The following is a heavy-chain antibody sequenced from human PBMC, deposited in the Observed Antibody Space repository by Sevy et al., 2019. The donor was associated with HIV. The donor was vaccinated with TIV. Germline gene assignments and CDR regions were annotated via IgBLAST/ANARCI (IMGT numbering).Heavy chain of an antibody. CDR2: ISGSGGRT. CDR1: GFTFSSYA. Sequence: GGSLRLSCAASGFTFSSYAMSWVRQAPGKGLEWVPAISGSGGRTYYADSVKGRFTISRDNSKNTLYLQMNSLRAEDTAVYYCAKAGSYYGSGSYDIWGQGTMVTVSS. CDR3: AKAGSYYGSGSYDI. D-gene: IGHD3-10*01. V-gene: IGHV3-23*01. J-gene: IGHJ3*02.